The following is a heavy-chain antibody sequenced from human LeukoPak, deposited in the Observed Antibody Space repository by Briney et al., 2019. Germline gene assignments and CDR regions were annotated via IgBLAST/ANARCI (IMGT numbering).Heavy chain of an antibody. V-gene: IGHV3-21*04. D-gene: IGHD3-9*01. CDR1: GFTFSSYS. Sequence: GGSLRLSCAASGFTFSSYSMNWVRQAPGKGLEWVSCISSSSSYIYYADSVKGRFTISRDNAKNSLYLQMNSLRAEDMALYYCAKDEGFDPSGVDYWGQGTLVTVSS. CDR2: ISSSSSYI. J-gene: IGHJ4*02. CDR3: AKDEGFDPSGVDY.